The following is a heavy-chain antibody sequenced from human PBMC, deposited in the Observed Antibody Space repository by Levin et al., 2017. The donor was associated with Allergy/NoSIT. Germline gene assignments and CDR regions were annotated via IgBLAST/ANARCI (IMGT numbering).Heavy chain of an antibody. CDR3: ATDGSSSSLAEYLQN. V-gene: IGHV3-48*03. CDR1: GFTFSSHE. Sequence: PGGSLRLSCAASGFTFSSHEMHWVRQAPGKGLEWISYTSSSGITIYYADSVKGRFTISRDNAKNSLYLQMNSLRAEDTAVYYCATDGSSSSLAEYLQNWGQGTLVTVSS. CDR2: TSSSGITI. J-gene: IGHJ1*01. D-gene: IGHD6-13*01.